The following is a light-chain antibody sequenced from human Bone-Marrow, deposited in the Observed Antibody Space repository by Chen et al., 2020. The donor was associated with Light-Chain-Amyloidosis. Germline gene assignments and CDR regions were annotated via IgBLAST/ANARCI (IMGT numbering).Light chain of an antibody. J-gene: IGLJ1*01. V-gene: IGLV2-14*01. CDR1: SSDVGGDNH. CDR3: RSNTITNTLV. CDR2: GVT. Sequence: QSALTQPASVSGSPGQSITISCTGTSSDVGGDNHVSCYQQHPDKAPNLMIYGVTNRPSWVHDRFSGSNSDNTTSMTISGLQSEDEADYFCRSNTITNTLVFGSGTRVNVL.